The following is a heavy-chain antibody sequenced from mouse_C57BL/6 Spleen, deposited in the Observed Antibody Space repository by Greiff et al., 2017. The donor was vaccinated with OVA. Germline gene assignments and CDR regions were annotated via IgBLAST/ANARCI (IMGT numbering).Heavy chain of an antibody. CDR2: IHPNSGST. CDR3: ARSSMITEGAMDY. CDR1: GYTFTSYW. D-gene: IGHD2-4*01. V-gene: IGHV1-64*01. Sequence: QVQLQQPGAELVKPGASVKLSCKASGYTFTSYWLHWVKQRPGQGLEWIGMIHPNSGSTNYNEKFKSKATLTVDKSSSTAYMQLSSLTSEDSAVYYCARSSMITEGAMDYWGQGTSVTVSS. J-gene: IGHJ4*01.